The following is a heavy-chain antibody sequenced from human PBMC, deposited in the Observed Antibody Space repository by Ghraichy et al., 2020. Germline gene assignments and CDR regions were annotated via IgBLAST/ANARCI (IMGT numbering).Heavy chain of an antibody. CDR2: INSDGTTT. J-gene: IGHJ4*02. CDR1: GFTFSTYW. D-gene: IGHD4-11*01. CDR3: TTAGNYRFDN. V-gene: IGHV3-74*01. Sequence: GSLRLSCAASGFTFSTYWMHWVRQVPGEGLVWVARINSDGTTTNYADSVKGRFTISRDNAKNTLYLQMNSLRTEDTAVYYCTTAGNYRFDNWGRGTLVTVAS.